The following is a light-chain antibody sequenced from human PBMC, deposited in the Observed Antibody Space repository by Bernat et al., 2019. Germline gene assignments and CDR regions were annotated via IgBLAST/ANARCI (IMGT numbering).Light chain of an antibody. J-gene: IGLJ1*01. CDR3: SSYASSSSPYV. CDR1: SSDVGVYNY. V-gene: IGLV2-14*01. CDR2: DVS. Sequence: QSALTQPASVSGSPGQSITISCTGTSSDVGVYNYVSWYQQHPGKAPKLMTYDVSNRPSGVSNRFAGSKSGNTASLTISGLQAEDEADYYCSSYASSSSPYVFGTGNKVTVL.